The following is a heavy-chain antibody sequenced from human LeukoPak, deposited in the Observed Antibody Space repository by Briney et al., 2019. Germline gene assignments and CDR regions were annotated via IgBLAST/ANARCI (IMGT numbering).Heavy chain of an antibody. J-gene: IGHJ4*02. V-gene: IGHV3-48*04. CDR3: AKGRGNEY. CDR2: ISSSSSTI. CDR1: GFTFSSYS. Sequence: GGSLRLSCAASGFTFSSYSMNWVRQAPGKGLEWVSYISSSSSTIYYADSVKGRFTISRDNAKNSLYLQMNSLRAEDTAVYYCAKGRGNEYWGQGTLVTVSS.